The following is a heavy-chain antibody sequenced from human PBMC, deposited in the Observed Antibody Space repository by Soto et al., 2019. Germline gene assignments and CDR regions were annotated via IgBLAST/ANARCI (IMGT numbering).Heavy chain of an antibody. J-gene: IGHJ3*02. D-gene: IGHD6-6*01. Sequence: QVQLVQSGAEVKKPGASVKVSCKASGYTFTSYDINWVRQATGQGLEWMGWMNPNSSNTGYAQKFQGRVTMTRNTSISTAYMELSSLRSEDTAVYYCARGRGYSSSSGDAFDIWGQGTMVTVSS. CDR2: MNPNSSNT. CDR1: GYTFTSYD. V-gene: IGHV1-8*01. CDR3: ARGRGYSSSSGDAFDI.